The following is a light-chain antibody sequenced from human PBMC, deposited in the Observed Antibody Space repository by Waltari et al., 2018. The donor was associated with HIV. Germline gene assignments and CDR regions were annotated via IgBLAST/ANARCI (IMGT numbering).Light chain of an antibody. J-gene: IGKJ1*01. CDR2: LAS. Sequence: DIAMIQSPASLAVSSGEPASIPCRSSQSLLHNNGHNYLDWYIQRPGQAPELLIYLASRRASGVPDRIAGSGSGTDFILKISRVEPEDVGVYYCMHGQQTPVFGQGTQVEV. CDR3: MHGQQTPV. V-gene: IGKV2-28*01. CDR1: QSLLHNNGHNY.